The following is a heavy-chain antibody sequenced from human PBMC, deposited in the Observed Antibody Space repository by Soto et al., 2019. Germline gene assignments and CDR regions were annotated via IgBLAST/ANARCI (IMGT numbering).Heavy chain of an antibody. CDR3: ARVYDSSGYYRSPFDY. D-gene: IGHD3-22*01. CDR2: INHSGST. Sequence: QVQLQQWGAGLLKPSETLSLTCAVYGGSFSGYYWSWIRQPPGKGLEWIGEINHSGSTNYNPPLKSRVTISVDTSKNQFSLKLSSVTAADTAVYYCARVYDSSGYYRSPFDYWGQGTLVTVSS. CDR1: GGSFSGYY. J-gene: IGHJ4*02. V-gene: IGHV4-34*01.